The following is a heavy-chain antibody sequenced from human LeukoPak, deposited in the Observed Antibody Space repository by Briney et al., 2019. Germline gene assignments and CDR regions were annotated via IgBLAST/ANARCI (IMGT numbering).Heavy chain of an antibody. CDR3: AKGSSWDIVVVVAAT. V-gene: IGHV3-9*01. J-gene: IGHJ5*02. CDR2: ISWNSGSI. CDR1: GFTFDDYA. D-gene: IGHD2-15*01. Sequence: GGCLRLSCAASGFTFDDYAMHWVRQAPGKGLEWVSGISWNSGSIGYADSVKGRFTISRDNAKNSLYLQMNSLRAEDTALYYCAKGSSWDIVVVVAATWGQGTLVTVSS.